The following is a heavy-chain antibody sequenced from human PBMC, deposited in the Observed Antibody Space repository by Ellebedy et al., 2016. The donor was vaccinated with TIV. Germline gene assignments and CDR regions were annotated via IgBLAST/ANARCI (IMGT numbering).Heavy chain of an antibody. J-gene: IGHJ5*02. CDR2: ISSSSSTI. CDR1: GFTFSSYS. V-gene: IGHV3-48*04. D-gene: IGHD6-13*01. Sequence: GGSLRLXXAASGFTFSSYSMNWVRQAPGKGLEWVSYISSSSSTIYYADSVKGRFTISRDNAKNSLYLQMNSLRAEDTALYYCAKAPSEQLVRNWFNPWGQGTLVTVSS. CDR3: AKAPSEQLVRNWFNP.